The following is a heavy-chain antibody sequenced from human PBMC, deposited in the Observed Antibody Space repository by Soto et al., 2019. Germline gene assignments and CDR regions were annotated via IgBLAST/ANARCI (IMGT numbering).Heavy chain of an antibody. CDR2: IKSKTDGGTT. D-gene: IGHD3-22*01. J-gene: IGHJ4*02. V-gene: IGHV3-15*07. CDR3: TTDPVTMIVVVPSSG. CDR1: GFPFSNAW. Sequence: GGSLRLSCAASGFPFSNAWMNWVRQAPGKGLEWVGRIKSKTDGGTTDYAAPVKGRFTISRDDSKNTLYLQMNSLKTEDTAVYYCTTDPVTMIVVVPSSGWGQGTLVTVLL.